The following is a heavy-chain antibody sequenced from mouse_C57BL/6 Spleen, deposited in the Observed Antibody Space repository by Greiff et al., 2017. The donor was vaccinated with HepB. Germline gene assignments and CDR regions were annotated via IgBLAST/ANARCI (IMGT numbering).Heavy chain of an antibody. CDR3: AREGYYYEFAY. J-gene: IGHJ3*01. D-gene: IGHD1-1*01. CDR2: IDPSDSET. CDR1: GYTFTSYW. V-gene: IGHV1-52*01. Sequence: VQLQQPGAELVRPGSSVKLSCKASGYTFTSYWMHWVKQRPIQGLDWIGNIDPSDSETHYNQKFKDKATFTVDKSSSTAYMQLSSLTSEDSAVYYCAREGYYYEFAYWGQGTLVTVSA.